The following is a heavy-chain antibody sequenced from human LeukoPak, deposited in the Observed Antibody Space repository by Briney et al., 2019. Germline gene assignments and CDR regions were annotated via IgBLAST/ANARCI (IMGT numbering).Heavy chain of an antibody. V-gene: IGHV3-66*01. CDR1: GFTVSSNY. CDR3: AKVRYGDYVLGY. CDR2: IYSGGST. Sequence: QPGGSLRLSCAASGFTVSSNYMSWVRQAPGKGLEWVSVIYSGGSTYYADSVKGRFTISRDNSKNTLYLQMNSLRAEDTAVYYCAKVRYGDYVLGYWGQGTLVTVSS. D-gene: IGHD4-17*01. J-gene: IGHJ4*02.